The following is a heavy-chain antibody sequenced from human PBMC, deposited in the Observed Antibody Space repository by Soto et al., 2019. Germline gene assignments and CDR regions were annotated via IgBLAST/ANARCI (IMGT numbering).Heavy chain of an antibody. CDR3: ATDRITIVRGVRATHYYYYVMDV. V-gene: IGHV5-10-1*01. D-gene: IGHD3-10*01. Sequence: GESLKISCKGSGYSFTSYWISWVRQMPGKGLEWMGRIDPSDSYTNYSPSFQGHVTISADKSISTAYLQWSSLKASVTAMYYCATDRITIVRGVRATHYYYYVMDVSSQGTTVTVSS. CDR1: GYSFTSYW. J-gene: IGHJ6*02. CDR2: IDPSDSYT.